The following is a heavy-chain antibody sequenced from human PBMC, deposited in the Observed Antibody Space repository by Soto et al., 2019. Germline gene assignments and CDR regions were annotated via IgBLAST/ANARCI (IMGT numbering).Heavy chain of an antibody. CDR1: GYSFTSYF. CDR3: ASLIGVDTLRDY. J-gene: IGHJ4*02. D-gene: IGHD3-3*01. Sequence: QVQLVQSGAEVKKPGASVKISCKASGYSFTSYFMHWVRQAPGQGPEWMGIIDPDGGSTSYAQKFQGRVTKTTDTSTSTVYVELSSLRSEDTAVYYCASLIGVDTLRDYWGQGTLVTVSS. CDR2: IDPDGGST. V-gene: IGHV1-46*01.